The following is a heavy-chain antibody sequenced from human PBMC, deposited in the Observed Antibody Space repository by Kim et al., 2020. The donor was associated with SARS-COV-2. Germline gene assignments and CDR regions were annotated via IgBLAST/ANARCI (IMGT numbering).Heavy chain of an antibody. V-gene: IGHV4-39*01. CDR3: AKGLN. Sequence: SSYCSGTTNYNPSLKSRVTIPIDTSKNQFSLKLSSVTAADTALYYCAKGLNWGQGTLVTVSS. J-gene: IGHJ4*02. CDR2: SYCSGTT.